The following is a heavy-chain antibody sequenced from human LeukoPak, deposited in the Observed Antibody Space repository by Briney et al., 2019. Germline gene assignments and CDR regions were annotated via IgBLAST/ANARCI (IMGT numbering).Heavy chain of an antibody. Sequence: GGSLRLSCAASGFTFSSYGMHWVRQVPGKGLEWVAFIRYDGSNKYYADSVKGRFTISRDNSKSTLYLQMNSLRGEDTAVYYCAKRDDYSWGADYWGRGTLVTVSS. CDR2: IRYDGSNK. CDR1: GFTFSSYG. D-gene: IGHD4-11*01. V-gene: IGHV3-30*02. CDR3: AKRDDYSWGADY. J-gene: IGHJ4*02.